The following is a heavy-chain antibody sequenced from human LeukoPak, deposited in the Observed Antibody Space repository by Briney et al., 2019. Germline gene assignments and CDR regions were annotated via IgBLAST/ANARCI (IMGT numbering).Heavy chain of an antibody. CDR3: AREIYGSGCYYKTYYYYGMDV. D-gene: IGHD3-10*01. CDR2: ISSSSSYI. Sequence: GGSLRLSCAASGFTFSSYSMNWVRQAPGKGLEWVSSISSSSSYIYYADSVKGRFTISRDNAKNSLYLQMNSLRAEDTAVYYWAREIYGSGCYYKTYYYYGMDVWGQGTTVTVSS. V-gene: IGHV3-21*01. J-gene: IGHJ6*02. CDR1: GFTFSSYS.